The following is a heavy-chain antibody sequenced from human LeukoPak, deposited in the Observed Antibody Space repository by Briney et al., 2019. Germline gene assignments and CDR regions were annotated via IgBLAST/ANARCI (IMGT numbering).Heavy chain of an antibody. CDR2: IYYSGGT. Sequence: PSETLSLTCTVSGGSISSSSYYWGWIRQPPGKGLEWIGSIYYSGGTYYNPSLKSRVTISVDTSKNQFSLKLSSVTAADTAVYYCARDSYYYYYMDVWGKGTTVTVSS. CDR3: ARDSYYYYYMDV. J-gene: IGHJ6*03. V-gene: IGHV4-39*07. CDR1: GGSISSSSYY.